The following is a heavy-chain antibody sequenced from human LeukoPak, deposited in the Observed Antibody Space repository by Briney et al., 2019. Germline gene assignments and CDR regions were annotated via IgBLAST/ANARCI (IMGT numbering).Heavy chain of an antibody. CDR3: ASTQQWLAFDY. Sequence: SETLSLTCSVSGGSISSYYWGWIRRPPGMALEWIGCFYNSGSTNYNPSLKSRATTSVDTSKNQLTLRLSSVTAADTAVYYCASTQQWLAFDYWGQGILVTVSS. CDR2: FYNSGST. V-gene: IGHV4-59*01. J-gene: IGHJ4*02. D-gene: IGHD6-19*01. CDR1: GGSISSYY.